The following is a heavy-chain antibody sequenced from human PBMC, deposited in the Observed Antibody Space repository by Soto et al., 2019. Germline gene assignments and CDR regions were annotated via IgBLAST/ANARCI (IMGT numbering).Heavy chain of an antibody. V-gene: IGHV1-18*04. CDR1: GYTFTSYC. CDR2: IIAYNGNT. J-gene: IGHJ5*02. CDR3: ARVPNYDYVWGSYPRFDP. D-gene: IGHD3-16*02. Sequence: GASVKVSCTACGYTFTSYCISWVLQAPVQGLEWMGWIIAYNGNTNYAQKLQGRVTMTTDTSTSTAYMELRSLRSDDTAVYYCARVPNYDYVWGSYPRFDPWGQGTLVT.